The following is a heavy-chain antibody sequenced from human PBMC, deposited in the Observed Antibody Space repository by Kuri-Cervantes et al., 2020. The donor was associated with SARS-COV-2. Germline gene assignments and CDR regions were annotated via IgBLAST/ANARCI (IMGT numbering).Heavy chain of an antibody. J-gene: IGHJ4*02. V-gene: IGHV3-30*02. D-gene: IGHD4-23*01. CDR2: IRYDGNIK. Sequence: GESLKISCAASEFTFRSYGMHWVRQTPGKGLEWVAFIRYDGNIKYYSDSVKGRFTISRDNSKNTLYLQMNSLRAEDTAVYYCAKDKGGNSNFDYWGQGALVTVSS. CDR3: AKDKGGNSNFDY. CDR1: EFTFRSYG.